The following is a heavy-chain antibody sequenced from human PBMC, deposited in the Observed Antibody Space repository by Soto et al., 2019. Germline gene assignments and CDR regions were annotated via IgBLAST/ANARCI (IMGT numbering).Heavy chain of an antibody. CDR3: ARGGITIFGVVIQSPKNNGFDP. V-gene: IGHV1-18*01. CDR2: ISAYNGNT. J-gene: IGHJ5*02. D-gene: IGHD3-3*01. Sequence: ASVKVSCKASGYTFTSYGISWLRQAPGQGLEWMGWISAYNGNTNYAQKLQGRVTMTTDTSTSTAYMELRSLRSDDTAVYYCARGGITIFGVVIQSPKNNGFDPWGQGTLVTV. CDR1: GYTFTSYG.